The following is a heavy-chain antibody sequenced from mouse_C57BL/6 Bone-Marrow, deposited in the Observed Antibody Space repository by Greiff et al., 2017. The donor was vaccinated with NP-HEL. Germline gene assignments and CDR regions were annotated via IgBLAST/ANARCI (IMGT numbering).Heavy chain of an antibody. CDR1: GFTFSSYA. V-gene: IGHV5-4*03. CDR3: ARGAFYDYAAY. J-gene: IGHJ4*01. CDR2: ISDGGSYT. Sequence: DVMLVESGGGLVKPGGSLKLSCAASGFTFSSYAMSWVRQTPEKRLEWVATISDGGSYTYYPDNVKGRFTISRDNAKNNLYLQMSHLKSEDTAMYYCARGAFYDYAAYWGQGTSVTVSS. D-gene: IGHD2-4*01.